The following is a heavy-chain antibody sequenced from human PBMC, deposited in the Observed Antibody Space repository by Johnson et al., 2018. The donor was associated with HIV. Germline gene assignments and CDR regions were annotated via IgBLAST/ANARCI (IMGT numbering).Heavy chain of an antibody. Sequence: QVQLVESGGGVVQPGRSLRLSCAASGFTFSSYGMHWVRQAPGKGLEWVAVISYDGTNKYYADSVKGRFTISRDNSKNTLYLQMNSLRAEDTAVYYCAKDRILSGSGPGAFDIWGQGTMFTVSS. CDR3: AKDRILSGSGPGAFDI. D-gene: IGHD2/OR15-2a*01. CDR2: ISYDGTNK. V-gene: IGHV3-30*18. J-gene: IGHJ3*02. CDR1: GFTFSSYG.